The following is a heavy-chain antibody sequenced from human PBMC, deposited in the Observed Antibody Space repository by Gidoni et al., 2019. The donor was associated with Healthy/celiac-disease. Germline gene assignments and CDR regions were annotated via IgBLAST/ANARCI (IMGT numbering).Heavy chain of an antibody. CDR2: MNPNSGKT. J-gene: IGHJ4*02. CDR1: GDTFTSYD. D-gene: IGHD4-17*01. CDR3: ASVGYGDYSLDY. V-gene: IGHV1-8*01. Sequence: QVQMVQSGAEVKKRGGAVTVSCKAAGDTFTSYDINWVRQATGQVLEWMGWMNPNSGKTGYAQKFQGRVTMTRNTSISTAYMELSSLRSEDTAVYYCASVGYGDYSLDYWGQGTLVTVSS.